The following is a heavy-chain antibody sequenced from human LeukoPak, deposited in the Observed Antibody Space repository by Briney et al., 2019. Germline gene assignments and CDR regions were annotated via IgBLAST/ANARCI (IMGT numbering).Heavy chain of an antibody. Sequence: PGGSLRLSCAASGFTFSSYSMNWVRQAPGKGLEWVSYISSSSSTIYYADSVKGRFTISRDNAKNSLYLQMNSLRAEDTAVYYCTREVGLHQETCFDYWGQGTLVTVSS. CDR3: TREVGLHQETCFDY. J-gene: IGHJ4*02. CDR2: ISSSSSTI. V-gene: IGHV3-48*04. D-gene: IGHD5-24*01. CDR1: GFTFSSYS.